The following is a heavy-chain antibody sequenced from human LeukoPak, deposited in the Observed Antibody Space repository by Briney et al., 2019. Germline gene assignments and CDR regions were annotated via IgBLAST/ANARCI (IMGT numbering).Heavy chain of an antibody. D-gene: IGHD2-8*01. V-gene: IGHV3-23*01. Sequence: PGGSLRPSCPPSGSTLSIYAMGWVRQPPGRGLGWVSAIIGSGGSTYYADSVKGRFTISRDNSKNTLYLQMNSLRAEDTAVYYCAKGRWSYYFDYWGQGTLVTVSS. J-gene: IGHJ4*02. CDR2: IIGSGGST. CDR3: AKGRWSYYFDY. CDR1: GSTLSIYA.